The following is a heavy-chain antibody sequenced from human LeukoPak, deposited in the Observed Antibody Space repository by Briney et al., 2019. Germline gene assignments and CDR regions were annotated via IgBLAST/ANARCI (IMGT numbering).Heavy chain of an antibody. CDR2: IYYSGST. Sequence: SETLSLTCTVSGGSISSSSYYWGWIRQPPGKGLEWIGSIYYSGSTYYNPSLKSRVTISVDTSKNQFSLKLSSVTAADTAVYYCARDHEQLVLYWGQGTLVTVSS. CDR3: ARDHEQLVLY. J-gene: IGHJ4*02. CDR1: GGSISSSSYY. V-gene: IGHV4-39*07. D-gene: IGHD6-13*01.